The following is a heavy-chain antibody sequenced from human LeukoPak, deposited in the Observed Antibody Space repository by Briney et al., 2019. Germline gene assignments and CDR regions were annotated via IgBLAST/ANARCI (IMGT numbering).Heavy chain of an antibody. D-gene: IGHD5-18*01. J-gene: IGHJ6*03. V-gene: IGHV3-53*01. Sequence: GGSLRLSCAASGFTVSSDYMSWVRQAPGKGLEWVSIIYSGYTTYYADSVKGRFTLSRDNAKKSLYLQMNSLRAEDTAVYYCARISPDTVSTWRKYYFYYYMDVWGKGTTVTVSS. CDR2: IYSGYTT. CDR3: ARISPDTVSTWRKYYFYYYMDV. CDR1: GFTVSSDY.